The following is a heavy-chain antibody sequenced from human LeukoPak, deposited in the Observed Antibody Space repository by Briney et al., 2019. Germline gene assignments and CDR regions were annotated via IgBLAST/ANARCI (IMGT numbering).Heavy chain of an antibody. CDR3: ARDGIFGVVNYYFDY. J-gene: IGHJ4*02. CDR1: GGSISSGSYY. V-gene: IGHV4-61*02. D-gene: IGHD3-3*01. CDR2: IYTSGST. Sequence: PSETLSLTCTVSGGSISSGSYYWSWIRQPAGKGLEWIGRIYTSGSTNYNPSLKSRVTISVDTSKNQFSLKLSSVTAADTAVYYCARDGIFGVVNYYFDYWGQGTLVTVSS.